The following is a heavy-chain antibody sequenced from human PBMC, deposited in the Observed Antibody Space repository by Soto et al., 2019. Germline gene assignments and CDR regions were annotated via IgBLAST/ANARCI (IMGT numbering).Heavy chain of an antibody. J-gene: IGHJ6*02. Sequence: PGGSLRLSCAASGFTFSSYSMNWVRQAPGKGLEWVSSISSSSSYIYYADSVKGRFTISRDNAKSSLSLQMNSLRAEDTAVYYFARDRIAARLFDYYGMDVWGHGTTVTVSS. CDR3: ARDRIAARLFDYYGMDV. CDR2: ISSSSSYI. V-gene: IGHV3-21*01. CDR1: GFTFSSYS. D-gene: IGHD6-6*01.